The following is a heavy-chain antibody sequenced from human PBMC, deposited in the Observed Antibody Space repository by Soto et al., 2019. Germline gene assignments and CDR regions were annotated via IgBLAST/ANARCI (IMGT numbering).Heavy chain of an antibody. Sequence: GGSLRLSCAASGFTFSSYAMSWVRQAPGKGLEWVSAISGSGGSTYYADSVKGRFTISRDNSKNTLYLQMNSLRAEDTAVYYCAKDSSGWTPIPWFDPWGQGTLVTVPS. D-gene: IGHD6-19*01. CDR1: GFTFSSYA. CDR3: AKDSSGWTPIPWFDP. V-gene: IGHV3-23*01. J-gene: IGHJ5*02. CDR2: ISGSGGST.